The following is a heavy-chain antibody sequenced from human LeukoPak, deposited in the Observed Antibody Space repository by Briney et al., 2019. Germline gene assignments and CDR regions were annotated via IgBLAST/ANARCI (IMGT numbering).Heavy chain of an antibody. V-gene: IGHV1-2*02. D-gene: IGHD3-3*01. J-gene: IGHJ6*02. CDR3: ARVTGFLEWLTDYYYYYGMDV. CDR2: INPNSGGT. Sequence: ASVKVSCKASGYTFTGYYMHWVRQAPGQGLEWMGWINPNSGGTNYAQKFQGRVTMTRDTSISTAYMELSRLRSDDTAVYYCARVTGFLEWLTDYYYYYGMDVWGQGTTVTVSS. CDR1: GYTFTGYY.